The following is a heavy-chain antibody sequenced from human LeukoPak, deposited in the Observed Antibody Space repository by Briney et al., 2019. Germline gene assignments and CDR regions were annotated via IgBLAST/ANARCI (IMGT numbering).Heavy chain of an antibody. V-gene: IGHV4-59*01. CDR1: GGSLSSYF. Sequence: SETLSLTCTVSGGSLSSYFWNWLRQPPGKGLEWIGYIDYSGSTNYNPSLKSRVTILVDTSKNHFSLKLSSLTAADTAVYYCAREEGGSGSSYFYYMDVWGIGTTVTVSS. J-gene: IGHJ6*03. CDR3: AREEGGSGSSYFYYMDV. CDR2: IDYSGST. D-gene: IGHD3-10*01.